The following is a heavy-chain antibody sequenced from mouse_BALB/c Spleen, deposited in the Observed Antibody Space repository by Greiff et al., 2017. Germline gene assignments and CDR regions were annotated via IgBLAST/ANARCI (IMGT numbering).Heavy chain of an antibody. CDR3: ARVDGSGYFDY. CDR2: ISSGGSYT. Sequence: EVMLVESGGGLVKPGGSLKLSCAASGFTFSSYGMSWVRQTPDKRLEWVATISSGGSYTYYPDSVKGRFTISRDNAKNTLYLQMSSLKSEDTAMYYCARVDGSGYFDYWGQGTTLTVSS. V-gene: IGHV5-6*03. D-gene: IGHD1-1*01. J-gene: IGHJ2*01. CDR1: GFTFSSYG.